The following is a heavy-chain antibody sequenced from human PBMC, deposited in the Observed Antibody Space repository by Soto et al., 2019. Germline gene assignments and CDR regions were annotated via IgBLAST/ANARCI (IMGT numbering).Heavy chain of an antibody. CDR3: ARAYGSGSRDDAFDI. J-gene: IGHJ3*02. Sequence: GSGPTLVNPTQTLTLTCTFSGFSLSISGVCVSWIRQPPGKALEWLALIDWDDDKYYSTSLKTRLTISKDTSKNQVVLTMTNMDPVDTATYYCARAYGSGSRDDAFDIWGPGAMVTVSS. CDR1: GFSLSISGVC. CDR2: IDWDDDK. V-gene: IGHV2-70*01. D-gene: IGHD3-10*01.